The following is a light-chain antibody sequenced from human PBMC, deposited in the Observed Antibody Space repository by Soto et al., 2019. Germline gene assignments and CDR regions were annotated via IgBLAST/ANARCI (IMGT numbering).Light chain of an antibody. V-gene: IGLV4-60*02. CDR1: SRHSSYI. Sequence: QPVLTQSSSASASLGSSVKLTGTLSSRHSSYIIAWHQDQPGKAPRYLMKLEGSGNYNKGSGVPDRFSGSSSGADRYLTISNLQFEDEADYYCETWDSTSWVFGGGTKLTVL. J-gene: IGLJ3*02. CDR3: ETWDSTSWV. CDR2: LEGSGNY.